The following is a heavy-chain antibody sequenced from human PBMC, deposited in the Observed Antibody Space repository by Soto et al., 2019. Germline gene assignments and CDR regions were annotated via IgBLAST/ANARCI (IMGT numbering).Heavy chain of an antibody. CDR3: AREIRDFWSGYYFYMDV. V-gene: IGHV1-18*01. Sequence: ASVKVSCKASGYTFTSYGISWVRQAPGQGLEWMGWISAYNVNTNYAQKLQGRVTMTTDTSTSTAYMELRSLRSDDTAVYYCAREIRDFWSGYYFYMDVWGKGTTVTVSS. CDR1: GYTFTSYG. J-gene: IGHJ6*03. CDR2: ISAYNVNT. D-gene: IGHD3-3*01.